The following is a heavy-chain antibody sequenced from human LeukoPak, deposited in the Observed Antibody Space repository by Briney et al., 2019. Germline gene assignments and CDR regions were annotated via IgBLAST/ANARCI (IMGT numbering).Heavy chain of an antibody. V-gene: IGHV4-59*12. D-gene: IGHD3-22*01. CDR2: IYYSGST. J-gene: IGHJ4*02. CDR1: GGSISSYY. CDR3: ARGIPMIVVVITPGHFFDY. Sequence: SETLSLTCTVSGGSISSYYWSWIRQPPGKGLEWIGYIYYSGSTNYNPSLKSRVTISVDTSKNQFSLKLSSVTAADTAVYYCARGIPMIVVVITPGHFFDYWGQGTLVTVSS.